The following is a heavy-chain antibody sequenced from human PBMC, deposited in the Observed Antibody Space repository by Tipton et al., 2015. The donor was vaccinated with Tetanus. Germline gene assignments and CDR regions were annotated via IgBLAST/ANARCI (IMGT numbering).Heavy chain of an antibody. V-gene: IGHV5-51*01. J-gene: IGHJ4*02. CDR2: IYPGDSDT. CDR1: GYIFNNYW. D-gene: IGHD2-8*01. CDR3: ARAHCTDGVCNFDF. Sequence: QLVQSGGEVKKPGESLKISCKGSGYIFNNYWIGWVRQKPGKGLEWMGIIYPGDSDTRYSPYFQGQVTISVDKSINTDYLQWSSLKASDTSMFYCARAHCTDGVCNFDFWGQGALFTVAS.